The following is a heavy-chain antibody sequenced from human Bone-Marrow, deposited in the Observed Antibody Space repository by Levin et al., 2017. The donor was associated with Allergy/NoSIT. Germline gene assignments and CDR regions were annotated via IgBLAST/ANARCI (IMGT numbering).Heavy chain of an antibody. V-gene: IGHV3-7*01. Sequence: GGSLRLSCAASGFTFSSHWMSWVRQAPGKGLEWVANIKQDGSAQLYVDSVKGRFTISRDNAKNSLYLQMNSLRAEDTAVYYCARTDGSSSGYFDYWGQGTLVTVSS. D-gene: IGHD6-6*01. CDR2: IKQDGSAQ. CDR1: GFTFSSHW. J-gene: IGHJ4*02. CDR3: ARTDGSSSGYFDY.